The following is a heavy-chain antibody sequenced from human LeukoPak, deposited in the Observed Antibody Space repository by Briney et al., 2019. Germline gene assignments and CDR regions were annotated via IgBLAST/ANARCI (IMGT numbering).Heavy chain of an antibody. J-gene: IGHJ6*04. V-gene: IGHV1-2*04. CDR3: ARERSPRYWYYDILTGSSPGYIPNSDGVDV. CDR2: INPNSGGT. D-gene: IGHD3-9*01. CDR1: GYTFTVYY. Sequence: ASVNLPCEASGYTFTVYYMHWVRQAPGQGLEWMGWINPNSGGTNYAQEFQGWVTMTRDTSIRTAYMELSRLRSDDTAVYYCARERSPRYWYYDILTGSSPGYIPNSDGVDVWGKGTTVTVSS.